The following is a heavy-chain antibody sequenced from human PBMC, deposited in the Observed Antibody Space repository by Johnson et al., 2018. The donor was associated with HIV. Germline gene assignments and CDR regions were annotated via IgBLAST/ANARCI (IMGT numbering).Heavy chain of an antibody. CDR1: GFTFSSYA. V-gene: IGHV3-30-3*01. Sequence: QVQLMESGGGVVQPGRSLRLSCAASGFTFSSYAMHWVRQAPGKGLEWVAVISYDGSNKYYADSVKGRFTISRDNSKNTLYLQMNSLRAEDTAVYYCARDYNGAFDVWGQGTLVTVSS. D-gene: IGHD5-24*01. CDR3: ARDYNGAFDV. CDR2: ISYDGSNK. J-gene: IGHJ3*01.